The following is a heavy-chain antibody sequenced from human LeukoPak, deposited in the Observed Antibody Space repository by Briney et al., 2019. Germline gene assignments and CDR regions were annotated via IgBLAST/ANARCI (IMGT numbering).Heavy chain of an antibody. CDR2: IYWDDDK. J-gene: IGHJ5*02. V-gene: IGHV2-5*02. D-gene: IGHD5-18*01. Sequence: SGPTLVKPTQTLTLNCTFSGFSHSTTRVPVGWIRQHPGKALQWLPLIYWDDDKRYSPSLKSKLTITKDTSKNQVVLTMTNMDPVNTATYYCAHTTIDTAMVMRYNWFDPWGQGTLITVSS. CDR3: AHTTIDTAMVMRYNWFDP. CDR1: GFSHSTTRVP.